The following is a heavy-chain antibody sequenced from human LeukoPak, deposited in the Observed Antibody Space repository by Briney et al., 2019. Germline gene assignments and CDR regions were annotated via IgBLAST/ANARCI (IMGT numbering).Heavy chain of an antibody. J-gene: IGHJ5*02. CDR1: GYTFTGYY. V-gene: IGHV1-2*02. CDR3: ARGQQWLVPSYRNWFDP. CDR2: INPNSGGT. D-gene: IGHD6-19*01. Sequence: ASEKVSCKASGYTFTGYYMHWVRQAPGQGLEWMGWINPNSGGTNYAQKFQGRVTMTRDTSISTAYMELSRLRSDDTAVYYCARGQQWLVPSYRNWFDPWGQGTLVTVSS.